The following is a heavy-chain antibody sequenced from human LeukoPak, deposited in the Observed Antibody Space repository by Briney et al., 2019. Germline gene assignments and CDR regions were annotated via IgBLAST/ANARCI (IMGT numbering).Heavy chain of an antibody. D-gene: IGHD3-10*01. V-gene: IGHV1-69*04. Sequence: SVKLSCKASGGTFSSYAISWVRQAPGQGLEWMGRIIPILGIANYAQKFQGRVTITADKSTSTAYMELSSLRSEDTAVYYCARGFYGSGGYYSDYWGQGTLVTVSS. CDR2: IIPILGIA. CDR1: GGTFSSYA. CDR3: ARGFYGSGGYYSDY. J-gene: IGHJ4*02.